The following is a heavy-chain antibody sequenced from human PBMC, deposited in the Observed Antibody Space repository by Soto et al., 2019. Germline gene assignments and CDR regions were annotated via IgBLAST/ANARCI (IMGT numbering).Heavy chain of an antibody. V-gene: IGHV3-33*01. J-gene: IGHJ5*02. Sequence: YSLHAFPPNTGTVLEWLAVIWYDGSNKYYADSVKGRFTISRDNSKNTLYLQMNSLRIEDTAVYYCARDWSGGGGNNWLAPRGHGTVV. CDR1: YS. D-gene: IGHD3-3*01. CDR3: ARDWSGGGGNNWLAP. CDR2: IWYDGSNK.